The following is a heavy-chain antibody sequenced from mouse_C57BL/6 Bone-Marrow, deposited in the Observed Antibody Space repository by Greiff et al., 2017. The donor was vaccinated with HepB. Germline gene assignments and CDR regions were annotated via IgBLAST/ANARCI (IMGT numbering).Heavy chain of an antibody. J-gene: IGHJ1*03. Sequence: QVQLQQSGAELVKPGASVKISCKASGYAFSSYWMNWVKQRPGKGLEWIGQIYPGDGDTNYNGKFKGKATLTADKSSSTAYMQLSSLTSEDSAVYFGARGATVVAPNWYFDVWGTGTTVTVSS. CDR3: ARGATVVAPNWYFDV. CDR1: GYAFSSYW. D-gene: IGHD1-1*01. V-gene: IGHV1-80*01. CDR2: IYPGDGDT.